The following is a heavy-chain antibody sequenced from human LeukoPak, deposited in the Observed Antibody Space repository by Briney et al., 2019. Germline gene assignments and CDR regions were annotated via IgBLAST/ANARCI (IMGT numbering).Heavy chain of an antibody. Sequence: PGGSLRLSCAASGFTFSNYWMSWVRQAPGKGLEWVANIKEDGSDKYYVDSVKGRFTISRDNAKNSLYLQMNSLRAEDTAVYYCARDSYGMDVWGQGTTVTVSS. CDR3: ARDSYGMDV. V-gene: IGHV3-7*03. CDR2: IKEDGSDK. J-gene: IGHJ6*02. CDR1: GFTFSNYW.